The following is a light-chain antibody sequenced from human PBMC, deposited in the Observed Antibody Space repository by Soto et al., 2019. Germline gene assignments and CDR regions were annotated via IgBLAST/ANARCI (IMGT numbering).Light chain of an antibody. J-gene: IGKJ1*01. V-gene: IGKV3-20*01. CDR3: QHYGNSRT. Sequence: EIVLTQSPGTLSLSPGERATLSCRASQTVSSYLAWYQQKPGQAPRLLIYGASNRATGIPDRFSGSGSGTDFTLTISRLEPEDFAVYYCQHYGNSRTFGQGTKVVIK. CDR2: GAS. CDR1: QTVSSY.